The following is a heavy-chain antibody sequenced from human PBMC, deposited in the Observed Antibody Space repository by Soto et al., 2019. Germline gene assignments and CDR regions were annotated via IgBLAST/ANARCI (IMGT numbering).Heavy chain of an antibody. Sequence: SETLSLTCTVSGGSIGSYYWSWIRQPPGKGLEWIGYIYYSGSTNYNPSLKSRVTISVDTSKNQFSLKLSSVTAADTAVYYCASSPYDFWSGYYTRDYYYGMDVWGQGTTVTVSS. J-gene: IGHJ6*02. CDR3: ASSPYDFWSGYYTRDYYYGMDV. CDR1: GGSIGSYY. CDR2: IYYSGST. V-gene: IGHV4-59*01. D-gene: IGHD3-3*01.